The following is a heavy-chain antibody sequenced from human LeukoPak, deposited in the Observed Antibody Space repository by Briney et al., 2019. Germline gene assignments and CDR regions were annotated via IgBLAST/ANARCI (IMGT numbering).Heavy chain of an antibody. CDR2: ISAYNGNT. CDR1: GYTFTSYG. CDR3: ARDVPPFGGVIVRFDY. D-gene: IGHD3-16*02. Sequence: ASVKVSCKASGYTFTSYGISWVRQAPGQGLEWMGWISAYNGNTNYAQKLQGRVTMTTDTSTSTAYMELRSLRSDDTAVYYCARDVPPFGGVIVRFDYWGQGTLVTASS. J-gene: IGHJ4*02. V-gene: IGHV1-18*01.